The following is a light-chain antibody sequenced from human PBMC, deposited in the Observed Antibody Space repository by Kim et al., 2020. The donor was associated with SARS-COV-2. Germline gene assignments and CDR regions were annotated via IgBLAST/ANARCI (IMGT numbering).Light chain of an antibody. CDR3: QQYDDWPPWT. V-gene: IGKV3-15*01. CDR1: QSVSSN. J-gene: IGKJ1*01. CDR2: GAS. Sequence: EIVMTQFPATLSVPPGERATLSCRASQSVSSNVAWYQQKPGQAPRLLIFGASTRATGIPARFSGSGSGTEFTLTISSLQSEDLAVYHCQQYDDWPPWTFGQGTKVYIK.